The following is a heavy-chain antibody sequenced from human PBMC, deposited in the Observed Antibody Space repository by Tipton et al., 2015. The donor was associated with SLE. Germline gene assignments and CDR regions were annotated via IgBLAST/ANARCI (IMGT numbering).Heavy chain of an antibody. J-gene: IGHJ4*02. CDR3: ASFDYGDYWY. CDR2: IYYSGGT. Sequence: TLSLTCTVSGGSISSYYWSWIRQPAGKGLEWIGRIYYSGGTNHNPSPKSRVTISVDTTKNQFSLKLSSVTAADTAVYYCASFDYGDYWYWGQGTLVTVSS. V-gene: IGHV4-4*07. CDR1: GGSISSYY. D-gene: IGHD4-17*01.